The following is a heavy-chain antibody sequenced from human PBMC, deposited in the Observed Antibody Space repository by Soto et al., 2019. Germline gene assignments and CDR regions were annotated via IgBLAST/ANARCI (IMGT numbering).Heavy chain of an antibody. CDR2: IYYSGST. D-gene: IGHD2-15*01. CDR1: GGSISSGDYF. Sequence: QVQLQESGPGLVKPSQTLSLTCTVSGGSISSGDYFWSWVRQYPGKGLEWIGYIYYSGSTYYDPSLKSRVTISVDTSKHQFSLKLSSVTAADTAVYYCARGRLGYCSGDGCSTYYFDYWGQGTLVTVSS. V-gene: IGHV4-31*03. J-gene: IGHJ4*02. CDR3: ARGRLGYCSGDGCSTYYFDY.